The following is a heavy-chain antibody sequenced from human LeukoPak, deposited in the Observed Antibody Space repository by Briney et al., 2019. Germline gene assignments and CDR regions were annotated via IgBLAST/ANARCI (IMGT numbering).Heavy chain of an antibody. CDR3: AKDSKIVGPTFRSYHYMDV. D-gene: IGHD1-26*01. Sequence: GGSLRLSCAASGFTFSSYAMSWVRQAPGKGLEWVSGISGSGGSTYYADSVKGRFTISRDNSKKTLYLQMNSLRAEDTAVYYCAKDSKIVGPTFRSYHYMDVWGKGTTVTVSS. CDR1: GFTFSSYA. V-gene: IGHV3-23*01. J-gene: IGHJ6*03. CDR2: ISGSGGST.